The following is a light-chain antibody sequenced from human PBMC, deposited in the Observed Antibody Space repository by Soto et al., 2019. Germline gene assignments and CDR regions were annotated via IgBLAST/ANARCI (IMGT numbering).Light chain of an antibody. Sequence: QSALTQPASVSGSPGQSITLSCTGTSSYVGSYNLVSWYQQHPGKAPKLMIYEVSKRPSGVSNRFSGSKSGNTASLTISGLQAEDEADYYCCSYAGSSTYVFGTGTKVTVL. V-gene: IGLV2-23*02. CDR1: SSYVGSYNL. CDR2: EVS. J-gene: IGLJ1*01. CDR3: CSYAGSSTYV.